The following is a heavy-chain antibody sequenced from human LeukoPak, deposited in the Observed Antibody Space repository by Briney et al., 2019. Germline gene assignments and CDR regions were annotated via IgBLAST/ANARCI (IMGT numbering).Heavy chain of an antibody. Sequence: SVKVSCKASGGTFSSYAISWVRQAPGQGLEWMGVIIPIFGTANYAQRFQGRVTITADESTSTAYMELSSLRSEDTAVYYCARSRRDRYRAPGGWFDPWRQGTLVTVSS. CDR2: IIPIFGTA. CDR3: ARSRRDRYRAPGGWFDP. CDR1: GGTFSSYA. J-gene: IGHJ5*02. V-gene: IGHV1-69*13. D-gene: IGHD5-24*01.